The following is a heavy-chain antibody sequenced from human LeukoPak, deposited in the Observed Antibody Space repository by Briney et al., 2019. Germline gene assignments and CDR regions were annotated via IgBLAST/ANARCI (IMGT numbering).Heavy chain of an antibody. CDR3: ARDAATDFWFDP. D-gene: IGHD1-26*01. CDR2: INPNSGGT. J-gene: IGHJ5*02. Sequence: GASVKVSCKASGYTFTDYYVHWVRQAPGQGLEWMGWINPNSGGTNYAQKFQGRVTMTRDTSISTAYMELSRLKSDDTAVYHCARDAATDFWFDPWGQGTLVIVSS. V-gene: IGHV1-2*02. CDR1: GYTFTDYY.